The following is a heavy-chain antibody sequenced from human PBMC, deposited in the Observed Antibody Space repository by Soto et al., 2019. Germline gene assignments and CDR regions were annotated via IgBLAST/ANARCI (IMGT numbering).Heavy chain of an antibody. D-gene: IGHD2-15*01. CDR2: IIPIFGTA. Sequence: SVKVSCKASGGTFSSYAISWVRQAPGQGLKWMGGIIPIFGTANYAQKFQGRVTITADESTSTAYMELSSLRSEDTAVYYCARLLTPRGYVDYWGQGTLVTV. CDR1: GGTFSSYA. CDR3: ARLLTPRGYVDY. V-gene: IGHV1-69*13. J-gene: IGHJ4*02.